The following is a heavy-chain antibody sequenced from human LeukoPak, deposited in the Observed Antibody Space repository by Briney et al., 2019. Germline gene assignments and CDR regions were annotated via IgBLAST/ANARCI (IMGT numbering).Heavy chain of an antibody. D-gene: IGHD1-26*01. Sequence: ASVKVSCKASGYTFTSYGISWVRQAPGQGLEWMGWISAYNGNTNYAQKLQGRVTMTTDTSTSTAYMELSRLRSDDTAVYYCARVRFLSGSYFYYYYGMDVWGQGTTVTVSS. V-gene: IGHV1-18*04. CDR3: ARVRFLSGSYFYYYYGMDV. CDR1: GYTFTSYG. J-gene: IGHJ6*02. CDR2: ISAYNGNT.